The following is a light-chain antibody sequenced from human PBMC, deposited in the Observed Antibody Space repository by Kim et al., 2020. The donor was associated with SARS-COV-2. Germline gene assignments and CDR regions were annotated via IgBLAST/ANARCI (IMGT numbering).Light chain of an antibody. J-gene: IGKJ1*01. Sequence: ASVGDRITITCRASQGISEYLAWYQQGPGKVPKLLIYGASVLQSGAPSRFSGSGSGRVFTLTISRLQPEDVGTYYCQKYNNAPRTFGQGTKVEIK. CDR2: GAS. CDR3: QKYNNAPRT. V-gene: IGKV1-27*01. CDR1: QGISEY.